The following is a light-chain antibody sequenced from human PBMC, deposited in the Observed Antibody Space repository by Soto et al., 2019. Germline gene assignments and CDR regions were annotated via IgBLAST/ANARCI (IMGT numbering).Light chain of an antibody. CDR3: QQRSNWHGT. Sequence: EIVLTQSPATLSLSPGERATLSCRASPSVSSYLAWYQQKPGQAPRLLIYDASARATGIPARFSGSGSGTDFTLTVSSLEPEDFAVYYCQQRSNWHGTFGQGTKLESK. CDR2: DAS. V-gene: IGKV3-11*01. CDR1: PSVSSY. J-gene: IGKJ2*01.